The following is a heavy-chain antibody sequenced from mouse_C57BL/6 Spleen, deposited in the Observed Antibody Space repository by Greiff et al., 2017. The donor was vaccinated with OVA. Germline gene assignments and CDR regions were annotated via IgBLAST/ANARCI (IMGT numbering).Heavy chain of an antibody. CDR3: ARQGDGYNDY. D-gene: IGHD2-3*01. V-gene: IGHV5-9*01. CDR1: GFTFSSYT. J-gene: IGHJ2*01. Sequence: EVKVVESGGGLVKPGGSLKLSCAASGFTFSSYTMSWVRQTPEKRLEWVATISGGGGNTYYPDSVKGRFTISRDNAKNTLYLQMSSLRSEDTALYYCARQGDGYNDYWGQGTTLTVSS. CDR2: ISGGGGNT.